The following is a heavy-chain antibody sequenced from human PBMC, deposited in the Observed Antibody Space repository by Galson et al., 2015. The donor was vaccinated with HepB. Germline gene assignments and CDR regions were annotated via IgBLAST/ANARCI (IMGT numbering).Heavy chain of an antibody. J-gene: IGHJ4*02. V-gene: IGHV3-33*01. CDR1: GFIFSTSA. D-gene: IGHD2/OR15-2a*01. CDR2: TWHEGSNP. CDR3: ARGEYAHKIES. Sequence: SLRLSCAASGFIFSTSAMHWVRQAPGKGLEWVAVTWHEGSNPYYADSVKGRFSISRDNFKNTLYLQMDSLSAEDTAVYYCARGEYAHKIESWGQGTLV.